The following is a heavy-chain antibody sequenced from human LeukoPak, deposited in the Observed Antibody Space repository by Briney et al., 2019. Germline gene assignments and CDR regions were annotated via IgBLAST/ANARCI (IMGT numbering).Heavy chain of an antibody. D-gene: IGHD2-8*01. CDR3: ARNAGLDY. CDR1: GFTFSDHY. J-gene: IGHJ4*02. V-gene: IGHV3-23*01. Sequence: SGGSLRLSCAASGFTFSDHYMDWVRQAPGKGLEWVSTVSGSGTNTYYANSVRGRFTISSDHSKSTVYLQMNSLRAEDTAVYYCARNAGLDYWGQGILVTVSS. CDR2: VSGSGTNT.